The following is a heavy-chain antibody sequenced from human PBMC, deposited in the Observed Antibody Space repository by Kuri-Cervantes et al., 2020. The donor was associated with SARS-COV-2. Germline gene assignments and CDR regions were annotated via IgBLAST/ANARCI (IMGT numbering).Heavy chain of an antibody. D-gene: IGHD2-2*01. CDR2: IYYSGST. Sequence: LRLSCTVSGRSISSSSYYWGWIREHPGKGLEWTESIYYSGSTYYNPSLKSRVTISVDTSKSQFSLKLSSVYAADTAVYYCARSQLLWLSAYAFDIWGQGTMVTVSS. CDR1: GRSISSSSYY. J-gene: IGHJ3*02. CDR3: ARSQLLWLSAYAFDI. V-gene: IGHV4-39*07.